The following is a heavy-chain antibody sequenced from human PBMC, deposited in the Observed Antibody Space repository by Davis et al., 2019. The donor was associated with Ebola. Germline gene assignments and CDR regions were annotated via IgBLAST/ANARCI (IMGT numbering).Heavy chain of an antibody. CDR1: AGSISGYY. D-gene: IGHD6-13*01. CDR2: IYDSGTT. CDR3: ARARSLAAAGMGFDY. V-gene: IGHV4-59*01. Sequence: MPSETLSLTCSVSAGSISGYYWSWIRQTPGKGLEWIAYIYDSGTTSYNPSLRRRVTISTDTSKNHFSLKLSSVTAADTAVYYCARARSLAAAGMGFDYWGQGTLVTVSS. J-gene: IGHJ4*02.